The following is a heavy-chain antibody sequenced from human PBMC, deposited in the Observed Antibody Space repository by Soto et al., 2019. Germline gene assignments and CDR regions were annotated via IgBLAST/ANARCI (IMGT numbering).Heavy chain of an antibody. CDR1: GFTFNSYA. D-gene: IGHD2-15*01. Sequence: EVQLLESGGGLVQPGGSLRLSCAASGFTFNSYAMSWVRQTPEKGLEWVSAISGSGSTTYYADSVKGRFAISRDNSKNTRYAQMDSLRAEDTAVYFCAKMDDATYCRGGNCPYFFDYWGQGTLVAVSS. CDR3: AKMDDATYCRGGNCPYFFDY. V-gene: IGHV3-23*01. CDR2: ISGSGSTT. J-gene: IGHJ4*02.